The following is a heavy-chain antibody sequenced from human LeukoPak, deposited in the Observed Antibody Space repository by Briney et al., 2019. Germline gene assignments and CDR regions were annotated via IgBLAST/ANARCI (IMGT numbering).Heavy chain of an antibody. J-gene: IGHJ4*02. CDR1: GGSVSSGSYY. CDR2: IYYSGST. Sequence: SGTLSLTCTVSGGSVSSGSYYWSWIRQPPGKGLEWIGYIYYSGSTNYNPSLKSRVTISVDTSKNQFSLKLSSVTAADTAVYYCARESSSSWYWEDYWGQGTLVTVSS. V-gene: IGHV4-61*01. D-gene: IGHD6-13*01. CDR3: ARESSSSWYWEDY.